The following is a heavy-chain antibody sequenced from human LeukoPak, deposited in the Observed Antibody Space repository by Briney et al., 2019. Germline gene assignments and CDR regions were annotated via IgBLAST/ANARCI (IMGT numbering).Heavy chain of an antibody. CDR2: ISSSSSYI. CDR1: GFTFSSYS. D-gene: IGHD6-13*01. Sequence: GGSLRLSCAASGFTFSSYSMNWVRQAPGKGLERVSSISSSSSYIYYADSVKGRFTISRDNANNSLYLQMNSLRAEDTAVYYCARDGYSSSWYGGYYYYYYMDVWGKGTTVTVSS. V-gene: IGHV3-21*01. J-gene: IGHJ6*03. CDR3: ARDGYSSSWYGGYYYYYYMDV.